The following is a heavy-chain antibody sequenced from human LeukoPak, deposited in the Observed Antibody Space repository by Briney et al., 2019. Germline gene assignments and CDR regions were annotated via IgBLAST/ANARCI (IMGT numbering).Heavy chain of an antibody. J-gene: IGHJ4*02. V-gene: IGHV1-8*01. D-gene: IGHD2-2*01. CDR1: GYTFTSYD. CDR3: ARGGWSRTSHRGSFRRYYFDY. Sequence: ASVKVSCKASGYTFTSYDINWVRQATGQGLEWMGWMNPNSGNTGYAQKFQGRVTMTRNTSISTAYMELSSLRSEDTAVYYCARGGWSRTSHRGSFRRYYFDYWGQGTLVTVSS. CDR2: MNPNSGNT.